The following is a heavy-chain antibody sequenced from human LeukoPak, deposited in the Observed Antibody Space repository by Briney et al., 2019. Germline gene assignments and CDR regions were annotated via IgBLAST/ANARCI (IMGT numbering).Heavy chain of an antibody. D-gene: IGHD6-13*01. CDR1: GDSITSDNYY. J-gene: IGHJ4*02. Sequence: SETLSLTCTVSGDSITSDNYYWGWIRQPPVKGLEWIGSIYYSGKISYSGTTYYTPSLKSRVTISLDTSKNQFSLMLNSVTAADTAVYYCARHRQGGIYSSSWYGFDYWGQGTLVTVSS. CDR2: IYYSGKISYSGTT. CDR3: ARHRQGGIYSSSWYGFDY. V-gene: IGHV4-39*01.